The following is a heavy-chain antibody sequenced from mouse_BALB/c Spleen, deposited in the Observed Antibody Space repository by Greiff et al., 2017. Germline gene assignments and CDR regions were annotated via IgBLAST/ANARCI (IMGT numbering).Heavy chain of an antibody. CDR2: ISSGGST. Sequence: DVQLQESGGGLVKPGGSLKLSCAASGFTFSSYAMSWVRQTPEKRLEWVASISSGGSTYYPDSVKGRFTISRDNARNILYLQMSSLRSEDTAMYYCARGGYGNYVGYFDYWGQGTTLTVSS. CDR3: ARGGYGNYVGYFDY. J-gene: IGHJ2*01. V-gene: IGHV5-6-5*01. CDR1: GFTFSSYA. D-gene: IGHD2-10*02.